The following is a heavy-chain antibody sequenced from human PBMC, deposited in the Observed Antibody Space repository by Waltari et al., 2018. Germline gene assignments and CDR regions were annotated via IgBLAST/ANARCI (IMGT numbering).Heavy chain of an antibody. Sequence: QVQLQESGPGLVKPSETLSLTCTVSGGSISSYYWSWIRQPPGKGLEWIGYIYYSGSTNYNPSLKSRVTISVDTSKNQFSLKLSSVTAADTAVYYCARVRGDRVGDYWGQGTLVTVSS. D-gene: IGHD3-16*01. CDR2: IYYSGST. CDR3: ARVRGDRVGDY. CDR1: GGSISSYY. V-gene: IGHV4-59*01. J-gene: IGHJ4*02.